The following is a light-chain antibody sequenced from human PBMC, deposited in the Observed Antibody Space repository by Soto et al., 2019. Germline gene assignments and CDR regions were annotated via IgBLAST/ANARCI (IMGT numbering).Light chain of an antibody. CDR2: EVT. J-gene: IGLJ1*01. CDR1: SSDVGGYNY. Sequence: QSVLTQPASVSGSPGQSITISCTGTSSDVGGYNYVSWYQHHPGKAPKLLISEVTNRPSGVSNRLSGSKSRNTASLTISGLQAEDEGDYYCTSYTSRGSLTILGTGNKV. V-gene: IGLV2-14*01. CDR3: TSYTSRGSLTI.